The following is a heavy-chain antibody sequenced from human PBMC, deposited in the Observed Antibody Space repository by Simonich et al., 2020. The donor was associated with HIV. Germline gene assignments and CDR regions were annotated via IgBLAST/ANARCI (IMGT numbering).Heavy chain of an antibody. D-gene: IGHD6-13*01. CDR3: ARLTAGGLGEYFEH. J-gene: IGHJ1*01. CDR1: GGSFSGYY. Sequence: QVQLQQWGAGLLKPSETLSLTCAVYGGSFSGYYWNCIRQPPRKGLEWVGEINHRESTNYKPALKSRVTISVDTSKNQFSLKLSSVTAADTAVYYCARLTAGGLGEYFEHWGQGTLVTVSS. CDR2: INHREST. V-gene: IGHV4-34*01.